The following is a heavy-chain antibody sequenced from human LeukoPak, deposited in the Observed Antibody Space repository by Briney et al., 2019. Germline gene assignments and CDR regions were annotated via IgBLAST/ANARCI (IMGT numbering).Heavy chain of an antibody. CDR2: ISGSGGST. D-gene: IGHD1-26*01. CDR3: AKDDLNSGSYYYDY. CDR1: GFTFSSYA. Sequence: PGGSLRLSCAASGFTFSSYAMSWVRQALGKGLEWVSAISGSGGSTYYADSVKGRFTISRDNSKNTLYLQMNSLRAEDTAVYYCAKDDLNSGSYYYDYWGQGTLVTVSS. V-gene: IGHV3-23*01. J-gene: IGHJ4*02.